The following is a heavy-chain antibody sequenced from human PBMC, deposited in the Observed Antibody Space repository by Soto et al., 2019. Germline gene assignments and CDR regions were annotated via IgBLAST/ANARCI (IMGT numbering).Heavy chain of an antibody. CDR1: GGSISSYY. CDR2: IYYSGST. V-gene: IGHV4-59*01. D-gene: IGHD6-19*01. J-gene: IGHJ4*02. Sequence: SETLSLTCTVSGGSISSYYWSWIRQPPGKGLEWIGYIYYSGSTNYNPSLKSRVTISVDTSKNQFSLKLSSVTAADTAVYYCARSRYSSGWPFDYWGQGTLVTVSS. CDR3: ARSRYSSGWPFDY.